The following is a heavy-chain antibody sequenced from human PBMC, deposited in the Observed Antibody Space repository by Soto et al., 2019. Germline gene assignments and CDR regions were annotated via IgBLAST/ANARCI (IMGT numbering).Heavy chain of an antibody. CDR3: ATVFDL. Sequence: EVQLVESGGGLVQPGGSLRVSCAASGFTFRSHRIHWVRQAPGKGLEWVSRIDTDGGGTGYADSVKGRFTISTDNAENTVYLQMNGRRAEDTAVYYCATVFDLWGQGTLVTVSS. CDR1: GFTFRSHR. V-gene: IGHV3-74*01. CDR2: IDTDGGGT. J-gene: IGHJ5*02.